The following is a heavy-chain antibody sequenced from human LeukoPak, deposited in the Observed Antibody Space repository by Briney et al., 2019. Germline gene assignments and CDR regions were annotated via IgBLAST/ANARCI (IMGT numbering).Heavy chain of an antibody. Sequence: GGSLRLSCAASGFTFSDYYMSWIRQAPGKGLEWVSYISSSGSTIYYADSVKGRFTISRDNSKNTLYLQMNSLRAEDTAVYYCAKGRDGYNYVDYWGQGTLVTVSS. D-gene: IGHD5-24*01. CDR1: GFTFSDYY. CDR2: ISSSGSTI. J-gene: IGHJ4*02. CDR3: AKGRDGYNYVDY. V-gene: IGHV3-11*01.